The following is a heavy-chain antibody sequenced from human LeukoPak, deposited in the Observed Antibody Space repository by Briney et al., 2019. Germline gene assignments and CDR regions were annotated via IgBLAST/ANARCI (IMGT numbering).Heavy chain of an antibody. CDR3: ARANIVVVPAAMGY. CDR1: GYTFTGYY. D-gene: IGHD2-2*01. J-gene: IGHJ4*02. CDR2: INPNSGGT. V-gene: IGHV1-2*02. Sequence: ASVKVSCKASGYTFTGYYMHWVRQAPGQGLKWMGWINPNSGGTNYAQKFQGRVTITRDTSISTAYMELSRLRSDDTAVYYCARANIVVVPAAMGYWGQGTLVTVSS.